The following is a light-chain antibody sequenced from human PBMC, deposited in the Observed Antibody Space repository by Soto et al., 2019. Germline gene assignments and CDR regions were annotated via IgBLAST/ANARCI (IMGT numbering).Light chain of an antibody. CDR1: QSISSY. CDR2: DAS. Sequence: DIQMTQSPSSLSASVGDRVTITCRASQSISSYVNWYQQIPGKAPKLLIYDASSLESGVPSRFSGRGSGTEFTLTISSLQPDDFATYYCQEYNSYSFGQGTRLEIK. J-gene: IGKJ5*01. CDR3: QEYNSYS. V-gene: IGKV1-5*01.